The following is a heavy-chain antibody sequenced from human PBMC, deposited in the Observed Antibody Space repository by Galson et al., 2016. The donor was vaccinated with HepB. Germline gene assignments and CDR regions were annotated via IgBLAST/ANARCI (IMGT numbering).Heavy chain of an antibody. J-gene: IGHJ4*02. Sequence: SLRLSCAASGFTFTKFWMHWFRQVPGKGPVWIARINSDDSDITYADSVKGRLTVSRDNAKNTVFLQMGSLRVEDTAVYYCARGHVANGHWGQGSMVIVSS. CDR3: ARGHVANGH. D-gene: IGHD2-21*01. CDR1: GFTFTKFW. V-gene: IGHV3-74*03. CDR2: INSDDSDI.